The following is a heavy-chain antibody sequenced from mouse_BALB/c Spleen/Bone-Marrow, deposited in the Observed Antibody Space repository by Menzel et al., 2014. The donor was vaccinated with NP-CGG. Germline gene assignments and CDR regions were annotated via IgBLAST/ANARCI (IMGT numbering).Heavy chain of an antibody. CDR1: GFTFSSFG. CDR3: VRSGSSSGYFDY. J-gene: IGHJ2*01. Sequence: EVQLVESGGGLVQPGGSRKLSCAASGFTFSSFGMHWVRQAPEKGLEWVAYISXGSSTIYYGDTVMGRFTISRDNPKNTLFLQMTSLRSEDTATYYCVRSGSSSGYFDYWGQGTTLTVSS. D-gene: IGHD1-1*01. V-gene: IGHV5-17*02. CDR2: ISXGSSTI.